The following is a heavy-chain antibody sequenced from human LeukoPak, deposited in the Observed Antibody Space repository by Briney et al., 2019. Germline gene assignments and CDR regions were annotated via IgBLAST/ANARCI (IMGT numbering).Heavy chain of an antibody. CDR3: ARDSDDYGSGSPSDY. V-gene: IGHV3-33*01. Sequence: GGSLRLSCAASGFTFSSYGMHWVRQAPGKGLKWVAVIWYDGSNKYYADSVKGRFTISRDNSKNTLYLQMNSLRAEDTAVYYCARDSDDYGSGSPSDYWGQGTLVTVSS. CDR2: IWYDGSNK. CDR1: GFTFSSYG. D-gene: IGHD3-10*01. J-gene: IGHJ4*02.